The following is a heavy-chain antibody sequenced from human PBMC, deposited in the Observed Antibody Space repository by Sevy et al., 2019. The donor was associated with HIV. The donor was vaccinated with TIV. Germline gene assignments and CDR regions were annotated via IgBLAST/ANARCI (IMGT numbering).Heavy chain of an antibody. V-gene: IGHV2-5*02. Sequence: SGPTLVKPTQTLTLTCTFSGFSLSTSGVGVGWIRQPPGKAPEWLALIYWDDDKRYSPSLKSRLTITKDTSKNQVVLTMTNMDPVDTATYYCAHRGYCSGGSCHAGAFDIWGQGTMVTVSS. CDR2: IYWDDDK. CDR1: GFSLSTSGVG. J-gene: IGHJ3*02. D-gene: IGHD2-15*01. CDR3: AHRGYCSGGSCHAGAFDI.